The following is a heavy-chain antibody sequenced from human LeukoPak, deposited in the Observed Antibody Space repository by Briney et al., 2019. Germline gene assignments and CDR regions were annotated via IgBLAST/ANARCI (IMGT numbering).Heavy chain of an antibody. CDR2: ISGSGGST. CDR3: AKASSNHPYYYYYMDV. J-gene: IGHJ6*03. Sequence: GGSLRLSCAASGFTFNNYWMSWVRQAPGKGLEWVSAISGSGGSTYHADSVKGRFTISRDNSKNTLYLQMNSLRAEDTAVYYCAKASSNHPYYYYYMDVWGIGTTVTVSS. CDR1: GFTFNNYW. D-gene: IGHD4-11*01. V-gene: IGHV3-23*01.